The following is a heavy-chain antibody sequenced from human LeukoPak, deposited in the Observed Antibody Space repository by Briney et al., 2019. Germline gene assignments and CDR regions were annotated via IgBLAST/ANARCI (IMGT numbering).Heavy chain of an antibody. CDR1: GFTFSSYS. CDR3: AKDLYSGSLNWFDP. Sequence: GGSLRLSCAASGFTFSSYSMNWVRQAPGKGLEWVSSITTSSSDIYYADSVKGRFTISRDNAKNSLYVQLNSLRADDTAVYYCAKDLYSGSLNWFDPWGQGTLVTVSS. D-gene: IGHD1-26*01. CDR2: ITTSSSDI. V-gene: IGHV3-21*01. J-gene: IGHJ5*02.